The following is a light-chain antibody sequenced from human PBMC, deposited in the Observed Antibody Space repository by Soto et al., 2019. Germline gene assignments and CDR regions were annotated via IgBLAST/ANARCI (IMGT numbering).Light chain of an antibody. V-gene: IGKV1-39*01. J-gene: IGKJ4*01. CDR3: QQSSSTPQT. CDR2: VAS. Sequence: DIQMTQSPSSLSASVGDRVTITCRASQSTSSCLSWYQQKPGKAPKLLINVASTLESGVPSRFSGSGSGTDFTLAISSLQPEDFATYYCQQSSSTPQTFGGGTRVEIK. CDR1: QSTSSC.